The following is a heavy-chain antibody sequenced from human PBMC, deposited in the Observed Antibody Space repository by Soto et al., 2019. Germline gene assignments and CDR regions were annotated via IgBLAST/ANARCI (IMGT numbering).Heavy chain of an antibody. Sequence: QVQLQESGPGLLKPSETLSLTCTVSGGSIINYYWSWVRQSPGKGLEWIAYISYTGSTNYNPSLKSRVTISVDTSKNQSSLNLSSVTAADSAVYYCARDASSGGMDVWGQGTTVTVSS. J-gene: IGHJ6*02. CDR2: ISYTGST. V-gene: IGHV4-59*01. CDR3: ARDASSGGMDV. CDR1: GGSIINYY. D-gene: IGHD3-10*01.